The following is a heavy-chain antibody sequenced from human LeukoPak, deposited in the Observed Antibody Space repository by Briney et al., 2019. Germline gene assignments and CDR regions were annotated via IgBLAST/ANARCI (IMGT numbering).Heavy chain of an antibody. D-gene: IGHD3-22*01. J-gene: IGHJ6*02. Sequence: GSSVKVSCKASGGTFSSYAISWVRQAPGHGLEWMGRIIPILGIANYAQKFQGRVTITADKSTSTAYMELSSLRSEDTAVYYCASVYYYDSSGYYYISPNYYYYGMDVWGQGTTVTVSS. CDR1: GGTFSSYA. CDR2: IIPILGIA. V-gene: IGHV1-69*04. CDR3: ASVYYYDSSGYYYISPNYYYYGMDV.